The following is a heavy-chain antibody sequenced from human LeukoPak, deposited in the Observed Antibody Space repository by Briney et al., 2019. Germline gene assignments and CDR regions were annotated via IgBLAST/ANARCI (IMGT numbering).Heavy chain of an antibody. CDR1: GFTFSSYG. CDR2: IYSGGST. Sequence: GGSLRLSCAASGFTFSSYGMSWVRQAPGKGLEWVSVIYSGGSTYYADSVKGRFTISRDNSKNTLYLQMNSLRAEDTAVYYCASRGTMVRGVNDYWGQGTLVTVSS. D-gene: IGHD3-10*01. V-gene: IGHV3-66*01. CDR3: ASRGTMVRGVNDY. J-gene: IGHJ4*02.